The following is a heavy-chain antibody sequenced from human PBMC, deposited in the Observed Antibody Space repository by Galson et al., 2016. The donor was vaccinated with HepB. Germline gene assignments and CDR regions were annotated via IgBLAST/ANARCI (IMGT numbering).Heavy chain of an antibody. J-gene: IGHJ4*02. CDR1: GFTFQGYT. Sequence: SLRLSCAAAGFTFQGYTMHWVRQVPGKGLDWVGLVTWDGGSTFYGDPVRGRFTIFRDNTQHSLYLQMHSLATEDSGLYYCAMERNRLFGQWGQGTLVTVSS. CDR3: AMERNRLFGQ. D-gene: IGHD1-1*01. CDR2: VTWDGGST. V-gene: IGHV3-43*01.